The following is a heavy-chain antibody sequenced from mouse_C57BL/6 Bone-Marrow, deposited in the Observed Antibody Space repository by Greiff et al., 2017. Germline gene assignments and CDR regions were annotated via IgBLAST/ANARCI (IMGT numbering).Heavy chain of an antibody. CDR1: GYTFTDYN. D-gene: IGHD4-1*01. CDR2: INPNNGGT. J-gene: IGHJ4*01. CDR3: ARGANGGIYYYAMDY. Sequence: EVKLQESGPELVKPGASVKMSCKASGYTFTDYNMHWVKQSHGKSLEWIGYINPNNGGTSYNQKFKGKATLTVNKSSSTAYMELRSLTSEDSAVYYCARGANGGIYYYAMDYWGQGTSVTVSS. V-gene: IGHV1-22*01.